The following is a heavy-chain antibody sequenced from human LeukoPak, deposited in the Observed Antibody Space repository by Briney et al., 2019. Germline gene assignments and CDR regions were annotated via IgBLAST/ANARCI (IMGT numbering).Heavy chain of an antibody. CDR2: IIPIFGTA. D-gene: IGHD2-15*01. J-gene: IGHJ4*02. Sequence: VASVKVSCKASGGTFSIYAISWVRQAPGQGLEWRGGIIPIFGTANYAQKFQGRVTITADESTSTAYMELSSLRSEDTAVYYCARDGYCSGGSCYSHYWGQGTLVTVSS. CDR1: GGTFSIYA. CDR3: ARDGYCSGGSCYSHY. V-gene: IGHV1-69*01.